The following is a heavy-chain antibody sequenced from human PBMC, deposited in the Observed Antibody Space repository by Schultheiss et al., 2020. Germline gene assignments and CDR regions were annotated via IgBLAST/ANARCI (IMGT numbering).Heavy chain of an antibody. Sequence: SVKVSCKASGGTFSSYAISWVRQAPGQGLEWMGGIIPIFGTANYAQKFQGRVTITADKSTSTAYMELSSLRSEDTAVYYCARRSIAVAGLWYYSMDVWGQGATVTVSS. CDR3: ARRSIAVAGLWYYSMDV. CDR1: GGTFSSYA. D-gene: IGHD6-19*01. CDR2: IIPIFGTA. V-gene: IGHV1-69*06. J-gene: IGHJ6*02.